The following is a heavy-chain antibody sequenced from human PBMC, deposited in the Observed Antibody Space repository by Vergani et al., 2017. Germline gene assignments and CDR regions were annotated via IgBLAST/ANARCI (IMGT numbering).Heavy chain of an antibody. CDR2: IRGSGGST. Sequence: EVKLLESGGGLVQPGGSLRLSCAASGFTFSSYAMSWVRQAPGKGLEWVSGIRGSGGSTYYADSVKGRFSISRDNSKNTLYLQMNSLRVEDTAVYYCAKFMYNWNYPDAFDIWGQGTMVTVSS. CDR1: GFTFSSYA. D-gene: IGHD1-7*01. J-gene: IGHJ3*02. V-gene: IGHV3-23*01. CDR3: AKFMYNWNYPDAFDI.